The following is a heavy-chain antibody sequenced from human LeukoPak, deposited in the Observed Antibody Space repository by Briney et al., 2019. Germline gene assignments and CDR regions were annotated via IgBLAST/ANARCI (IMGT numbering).Heavy chain of an antibody. V-gene: IGHV1-3*04. J-gene: IGHJ5*01. CDR2: MNTADCNT. CDR1: GYTFTNYA. CDR3: ARPGASSPGNWFAS. Sequence: GASVKVCCKASGYTFTNYAMHWVRQAAGQGLEWMGWMNTADCNTNNSQKIQGRVTITRDTSASIVYLELTSLRSEDTAVYDCARPGASSPGNWFASWGQGTLVTVSS. D-gene: IGHD6-13*01.